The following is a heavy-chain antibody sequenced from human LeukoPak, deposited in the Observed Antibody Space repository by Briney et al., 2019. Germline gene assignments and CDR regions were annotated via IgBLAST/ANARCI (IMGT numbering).Heavy chain of an antibody. Sequence: GESLKISCQGSGYSFSNYWIVWVRQMPGKGLEWMGIIYPDDSDTRYSPSFQGQVTISADKSVSIAYLQWSSLKASDTAMYYCARPNITSYYDSRGYDAFDVWGQGTMVIVSS. CDR1: GYSFSNYW. V-gene: IGHV5-51*01. D-gene: IGHD3-22*01. CDR2: IYPDDSDT. CDR3: ARPNITSYYDSRGYDAFDV. J-gene: IGHJ3*01.